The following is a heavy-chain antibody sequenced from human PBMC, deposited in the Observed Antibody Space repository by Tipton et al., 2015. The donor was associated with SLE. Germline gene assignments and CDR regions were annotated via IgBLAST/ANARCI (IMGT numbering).Heavy chain of an antibody. CDR2: LNHSGST. J-gene: IGHJ4*02. Sequence: TLSLTCAVSGGSISSGGYSWTWIRQPPGKGLEWIGELNHSGSTNYNPSLKSRVTISVDTSKNQFSLTLSSVTAADTAVYYCAREAGSFDYWGQGTLVTVSS. CDR1: GGSISSGGYS. D-gene: IGHD6-19*01. CDR3: AREAGSFDY. V-gene: IGHV4-30-2*01.